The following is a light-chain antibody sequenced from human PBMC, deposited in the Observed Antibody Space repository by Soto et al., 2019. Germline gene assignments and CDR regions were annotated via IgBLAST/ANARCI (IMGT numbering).Light chain of an antibody. CDR3: QQYGSSPGT. CDR1: QSVTSSY. CDR2: GAS. V-gene: IGKV3-20*01. J-gene: IGKJ4*01. Sequence: PGDSAALSCRASQSVTSSYLAWYQQRPGQAPRLLIYGASSRATGIPDRFSGSESGTDFTLTISRLEPEDFAVYYCQQYGSSPGTFGGGTKVEIK.